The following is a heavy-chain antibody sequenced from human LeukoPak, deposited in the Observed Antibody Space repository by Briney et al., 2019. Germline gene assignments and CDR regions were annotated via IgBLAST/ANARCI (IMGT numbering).Heavy chain of an antibody. D-gene: IGHD1-14*01. CDR1: GGSISSGDYY. CDR2: IYYSGST. Sequence: SETLSLTCTVSGGSISSGDYYWSWIRQPPGKGLEWIGYIYYSGSTYYNPSLKSRVTISVDTSKNQFSLKLSSVTAADTAVYYCARAGNRDAFDIWGQGTMVTVSS. V-gene: IGHV4-30-4*08. CDR3: ARAGNRDAFDI. J-gene: IGHJ3*02.